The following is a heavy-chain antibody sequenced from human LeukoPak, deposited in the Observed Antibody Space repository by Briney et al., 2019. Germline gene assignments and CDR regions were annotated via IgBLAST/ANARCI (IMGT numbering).Heavy chain of an antibody. CDR2: ISGSGGST. CDR3: AKDSNPYYYDSSGPIDY. V-gene: IGHV3-23*01. CDR1: GFTFSSYA. Sequence: GGSLRLSCAASGFTFSSYAMSWVRQAPGKGLEWVSAISGSGGSTYYADPVKGRFTISRDNSKNTPYLQMNSLRAEDTAVYYCAKDSNPYYYDSSGPIDYWGQGTLVTVSS. D-gene: IGHD3-22*01. J-gene: IGHJ4*02.